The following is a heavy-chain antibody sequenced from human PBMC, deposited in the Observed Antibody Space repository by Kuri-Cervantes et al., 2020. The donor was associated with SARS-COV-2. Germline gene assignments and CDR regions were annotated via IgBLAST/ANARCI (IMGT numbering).Heavy chain of an antibody. CDR2: IKQDGIEE. V-gene: IGHV3-7*03. CDR1: GFIFSGYC. CDR3: AREDSGTNDAFDF. J-gene: IGHJ3*01. D-gene: IGHD3-10*01. Sequence: LSLTCAASGFIFSGYCMTWVRQAPGKGLEWVANIKQDGIEEYYVDSVKGRFTISRDNAKNSLYLQMNSLRAEDTAVYYCAREDSGTNDAFDFWGQGATVTVSS.